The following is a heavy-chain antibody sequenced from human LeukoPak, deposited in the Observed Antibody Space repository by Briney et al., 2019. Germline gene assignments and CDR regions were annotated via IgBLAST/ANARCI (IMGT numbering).Heavy chain of an antibody. CDR1: GGSVSSGSYY. J-gene: IGHJ2*01. V-gene: IGHV4-61*01. CDR3: ARLKDFTGKEYYFFDL. D-gene: IGHD3-10*01. CDR2: IYYSGST. Sequence: SETLSLTCTVSGGSVSSGSYYWSWIRQPPGKGLEWIGYIYYSGSTNYNPSLKSRVTISVDTSKNQFSLKLSSVTAADTAVYFCARLKDFTGKEYYFFDLWGRGALVTVSS.